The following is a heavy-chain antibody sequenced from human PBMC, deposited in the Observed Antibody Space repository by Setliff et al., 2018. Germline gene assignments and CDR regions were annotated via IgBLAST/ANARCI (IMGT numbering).Heavy chain of an antibody. D-gene: IGHD2-15*01. CDR2: ISNDGSNK. CDR1: GFTFSNYA. J-gene: IGHJ2*01. CDR3: ARDLVKDIVVVVWYFDL. Sequence: GSLRLSCAASGFTFSNYAIHWVRQAPGKGLEWVAVISNDGSNKFYADSVKGRFTVSRDISRNTLYLQMNSLRPEDSALYYCARDLVKDIVVVVWYFDLWGCGTLVTVSS. V-gene: IGHV3-30*01.